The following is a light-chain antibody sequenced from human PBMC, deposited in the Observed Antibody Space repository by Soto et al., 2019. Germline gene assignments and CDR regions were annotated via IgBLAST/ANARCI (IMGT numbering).Light chain of an antibody. CDR2: DAS. J-gene: IGKJ5*01. CDR1: QSVTSR. CDR3: QQRSNWPPIT. V-gene: IGKV3D-20*02. Sequence: EIVLTQSPGTLSLSPGERATLYCRASQSVTSRLAWYQQKSGQSPRLLISDASSRATGIPDRFSGSGSETDFTLTIRRLEPEDFAVYYCQQRSNWPPITFGQGTRLEIK.